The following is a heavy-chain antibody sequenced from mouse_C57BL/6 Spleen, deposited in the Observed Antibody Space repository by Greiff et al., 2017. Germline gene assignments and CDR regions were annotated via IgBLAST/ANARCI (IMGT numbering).Heavy chain of an antibody. CDR1: GYAFSSYW. D-gene: IGHD4-1*01. J-gene: IGHJ4*01. CDR3: ARTGPHYYAMDD. Sequence: QVQLQQSGAELVKPGASVKISCKASGYAFSSYWMNWVKQRPGKGLEWIGQIYPGDGDTNYNGKFKGKATLTADKSSSTAYMQLSSLTSEDSAVYFCARTGPHYYAMDDWGQGTSVTVSS. V-gene: IGHV1-80*01. CDR2: IYPGDGDT.